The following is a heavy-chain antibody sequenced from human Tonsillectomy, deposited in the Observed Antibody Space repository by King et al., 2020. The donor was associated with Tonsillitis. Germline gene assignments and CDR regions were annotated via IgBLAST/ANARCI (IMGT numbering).Heavy chain of an antibody. V-gene: IGHV1-69*01. Sequence: QLVQSGAEVKKPGSSVKVSCKTSGGTFSNYAISWVRQAPGQGLEWMGGIIPIFGTANYAQKFQGRVTITADESTSTAYMGLSSLKSEDTAVYFCARGFQGGGSGYYWEDQYNWFDPWGGTLVTVSS. D-gene: IGHD3-22*01. CDR3: ARGFQGGGSGYYWEDQYNWFDP. J-gene: IGHJ5*02. CDR1: GGTFSNYA. CDR2: IIPIFGTA.